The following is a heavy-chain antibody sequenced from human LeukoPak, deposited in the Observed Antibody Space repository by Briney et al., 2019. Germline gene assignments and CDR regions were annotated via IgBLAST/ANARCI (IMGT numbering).Heavy chain of an antibody. CDR3: ARGSPYGDFPLQH. Sequence: GASVKVSCKASGYTFTDYYINWVRQAPGQGLEWMAWIDPNSGGTYYAQRFQGRITVTRDRSIRTAYLDLSSLISDDTAVYYCARGSPYGDFPLQHWGQGTLVTVSS. V-gene: IGHV1-2*02. CDR2: IDPNSGGT. J-gene: IGHJ1*01. CDR1: GYTFTDYY. D-gene: IGHD2-21*02.